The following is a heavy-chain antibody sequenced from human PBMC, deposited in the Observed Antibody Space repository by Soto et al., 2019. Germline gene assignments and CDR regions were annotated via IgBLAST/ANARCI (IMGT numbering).Heavy chain of an antibody. Sequence: ASVKVYCKASGYTFTGYYMHCVRLAPGQGLEWMGWINPNSGGTNYAQKFQGWVTMTRDTSISTAYMELSRLRSDDTAVYYCARGPLSRDPGFLDYWGQGTLVTVSS. CDR3: ARGPLSRDPGFLDY. CDR1: GYTFTGYY. V-gene: IGHV1-2*04. CDR2: INPNSGGT. J-gene: IGHJ4*02.